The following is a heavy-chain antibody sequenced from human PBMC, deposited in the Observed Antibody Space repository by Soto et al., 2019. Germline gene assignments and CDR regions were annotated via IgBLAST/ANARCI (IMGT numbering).Heavy chain of an antibody. Sequence: QITLKESGPTLVRPTQTLTLTCAFSGFSLSTSGVGVGWIRQPPGKALEWLAVIYWADSKHYSPSLRSRLTITKDTSKPQVVLTMTNMDPMDTGTYYCAHKGPEDWPLDYWGQGTLVTVSS. CDR1: GFSLSTSGVG. J-gene: IGHJ4*02. D-gene: IGHD3-9*01. CDR2: IYWADSK. CDR3: AHKGPEDWPLDY. V-gene: IGHV2-5*02.